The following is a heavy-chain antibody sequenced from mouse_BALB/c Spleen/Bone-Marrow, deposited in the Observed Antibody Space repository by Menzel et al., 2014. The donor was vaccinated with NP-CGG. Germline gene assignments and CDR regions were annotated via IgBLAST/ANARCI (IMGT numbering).Heavy chain of an antibody. D-gene: IGHD2-10*02. CDR1: GYPFSSYW. CDR2: IYPGDGET. Sequence: VQLQQSGAELVRPGSSVKISCKASGYPFSSYWMNWVKRRPGQGLEWIGQIYPGDGETNYNGKFKGNATLTADKSSSTAYMQLISLTSEDSAVYSCARKYGDYWGQGTTLTVSS. J-gene: IGHJ2*01. V-gene: IGHV1-80*01. CDR3: ARKYGDY.